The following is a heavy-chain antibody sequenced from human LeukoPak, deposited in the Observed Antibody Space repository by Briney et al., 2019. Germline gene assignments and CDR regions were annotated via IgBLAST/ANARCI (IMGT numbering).Heavy chain of an antibody. Sequence: ASVKVSCKASGYTFTSYGISWVRQAPGQGLEWMGWISAYNGNTNYAQKLQGRVTMTTDTSTSTAYMELRSLRSDDTAVYYCARDRSATKGYSSSWYDAFDIWGQGTMVTVSS. CDR3: ARDRSATKGYSSSWYDAFDI. CDR2: ISAYNGNT. V-gene: IGHV1-18*01. CDR1: GYTFTSYG. J-gene: IGHJ3*02. D-gene: IGHD6-13*01.